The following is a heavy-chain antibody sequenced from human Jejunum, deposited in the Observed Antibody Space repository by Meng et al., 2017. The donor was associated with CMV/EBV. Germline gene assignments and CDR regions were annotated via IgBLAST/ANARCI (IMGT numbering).Heavy chain of an antibody. CDR1: GGSVSSASYL. CDR2: MYSSGST. V-gene: IGHV4-61*02. D-gene: IGHD3-9*01. Sequence: QVQLQDPGPGLVQPSQTLSLTCIVSGGSVSSASYLWSWIRQPAGKGLEGIGRMYSSGSTYYNPSLKSRLTMSIDTSKNQFSLELSSVTAADTAVYYCARMTGTNYFDYWGQGTLVTVSS. CDR3: ARMTGTNYFDY. J-gene: IGHJ4*02.